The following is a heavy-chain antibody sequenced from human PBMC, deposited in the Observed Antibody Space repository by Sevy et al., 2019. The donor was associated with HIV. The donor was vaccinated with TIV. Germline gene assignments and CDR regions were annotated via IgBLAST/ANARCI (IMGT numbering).Heavy chain of an antibody. CDR2: ISGFNGNT. CDR1: NYNFFAYG. Sequence: ASVKVSCKASNYNFFAYGFAWVRQAPGQGLEWMGWISGFNGNTNYAQKLRGRVTLTTDSSTSTAYMELGSLTSDDTAVYYCAREVVTPGPDYGMDVWGPGTTVTVSS. J-gene: IGHJ6*02. D-gene: IGHD3-22*01. CDR3: AREVVTPGPDYGMDV. V-gene: IGHV1-18*01.